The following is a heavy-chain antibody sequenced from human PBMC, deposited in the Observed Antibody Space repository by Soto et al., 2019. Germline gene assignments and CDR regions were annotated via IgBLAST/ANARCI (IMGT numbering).Heavy chain of an antibody. J-gene: IGHJ4*02. V-gene: IGHV3-23*01. CDR3: AKGYAYFDY. Sequence: GGSLRLSCAASGFSFSSYAMGWVRQAPGKGLEWVSTISASSSSSYHPDSVKGRFAISRDNSKNTLYLQMNSLRAEDTAVYYYAKGYAYFDYWGLGTLVTV. D-gene: IGHD2-15*01. CDR2: ISASSSSS. CDR1: GFSFSSYA.